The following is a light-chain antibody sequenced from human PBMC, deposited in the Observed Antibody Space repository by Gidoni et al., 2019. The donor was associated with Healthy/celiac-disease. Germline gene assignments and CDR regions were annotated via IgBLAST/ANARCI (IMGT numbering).Light chain of an antibody. Sequence: DIQLTQSPSFLSASVGDRVTITCRARQVISSYLAWYQQKPGKAPKLLIYAASTLQSGVPSRFSGSGSGTEFTLTISSLQPEDFATYYCQQLNSYSALTFGGGTKVEIK. CDR1: QVISSY. CDR2: AAS. V-gene: IGKV1-9*01. CDR3: QQLNSYSALT. J-gene: IGKJ4*01.